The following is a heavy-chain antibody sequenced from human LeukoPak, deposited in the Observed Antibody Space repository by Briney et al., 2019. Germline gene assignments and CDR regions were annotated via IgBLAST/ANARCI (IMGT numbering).Heavy chain of an antibody. CDR1: GVTFSSLA. Sequence: GGSLRLSCAASGVTFSSLAMSWVRQAPGKGLEWVSAISGSGGSTYYADSVKGRFTISRDNSKNTLYLQMNSLRAEDTAVYYCARDRGYYDSSGYYYFNSWFDPWGQGTLATVSS. D-gene: IGHD3-22*01. V-gene: IGHV3-23*01. CDR2: ISGSGGST. CDR3: ARDRGYYDSSGYYYFNSWFDP. J-gene: IGHJ5*02.